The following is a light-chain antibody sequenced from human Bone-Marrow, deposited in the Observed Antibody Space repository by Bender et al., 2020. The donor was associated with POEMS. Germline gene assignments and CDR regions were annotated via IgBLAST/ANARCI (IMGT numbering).Light chain of an antibody. J-gene: IGLJ2*01. Sequence: QSVLTQPPSASGTPGQRVTISCTGTFSDFGTYQLVSWYQQHPGKAPKLLIYEVTKRPSGVSHRFSGSKSGNTASLTISGLQAEDEADYYCCSYTSSTTLVFGGGTKVTVL. CDR2: EVT. CDR1: FSDFGTYQL. V-gene: IGLV2-14*02. CDR3: CSYTSSTTLV.